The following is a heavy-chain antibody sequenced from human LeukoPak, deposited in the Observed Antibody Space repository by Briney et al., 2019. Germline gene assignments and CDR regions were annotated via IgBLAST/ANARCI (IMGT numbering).Heavy chain of an antibody. CDR1: GYSFTSYW. V-gene: IGHV5-51*01. D-gene: IGHD5-24*01. CDR3: ARLPSAVRDDYKWYYYMDV. Sequence: GASLKISCKGSGYSFTSYWIGWVRQMPGKGLEWMGIIYPGDSDTRYSPSFQGQVTISADKSISTAYLQWSSLKASDTAMYYCARLPSAVRDDYKWYYYMDVWGKGTTVTVSS. CDR2: IYPGDSDT. J-gene: IGHJ6*03.